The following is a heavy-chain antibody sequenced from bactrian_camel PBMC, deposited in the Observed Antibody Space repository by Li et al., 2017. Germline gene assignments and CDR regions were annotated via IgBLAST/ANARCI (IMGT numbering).Heavy chain of an antibody. V-gene: IGHV3S1*01. CDR1: GFIFSNYR. D-gene: IGHD2*01. J-gene: IGHJ4*01. CDR2: LIRREGSI. Sequence: HVQLVESGGGLVQPGGSLRLSCAASGFIFSNYRVNWVRQTPGKGLEWVALIRREGSINLGDSVKGRFTISRDNAKNTVHLQLNSLKTEDMGMYYCAKGLHDLLGQGTQVTVS.